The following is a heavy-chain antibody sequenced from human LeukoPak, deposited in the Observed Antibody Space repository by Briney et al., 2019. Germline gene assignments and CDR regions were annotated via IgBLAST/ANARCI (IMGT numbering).Heavy chain of an antibody. Sequence: PSQTLSLTCTVSGGSISSGDYYWSWIRQPPGKGLEWIGYIYYSGSTYYNPSLKSRVTISVDTSKNQFSLKLSSVTAADTAVYYCARSYDYVWGSYRYTNAYYFDYWGQGTLVTVSS. V-gene: IGHV4-30-4*01. CDR1: GGSISSGDYY. CDR2: IYYSGST. CDR3: ARSYDYVWGSYRYTNAYYFDY. D-gene: IGHD3-16*02. J-gene: IGHJ4*02.